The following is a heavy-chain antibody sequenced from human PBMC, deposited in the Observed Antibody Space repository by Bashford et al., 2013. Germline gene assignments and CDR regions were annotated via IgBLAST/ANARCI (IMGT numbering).Heavy chain of an antibody. CDR2: IYHTGTT. V-gene: IGHV4-59*08. CDR1: GGSISNYY. CDR3: ARHSGQRGMDV. Sequence: SETLSLTCTVSGGSISNYYGSWIRQPPGKGLEWIAYIYHTGTTNYNPPSRVEITMSVDTSKNQFSLKLSSVTAADTAVYYCARHSGQRGMDVWGQGTTVTVSS. D-gene: IGHD3-10*01. J-gene: IGHJ6*02.